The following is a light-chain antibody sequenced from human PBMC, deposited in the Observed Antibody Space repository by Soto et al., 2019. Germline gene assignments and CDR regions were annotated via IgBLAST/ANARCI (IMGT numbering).Light chain of an antibody. CDR1: QSISSW. CDR2: KAS. J-gene: IGKJ1*01. CDR3: QRYDGFPWA. V-gene: IGKV1-5*03. Sequence: DIQMTQSPSTLSASVGDRVTLTCRASQSISSWLAWYQQKPGKAPKLLIYKASNLESGVPSRFSGSGSGTEFTLTIISLQPDDYATYVCQRYDGFPWAFGQGTKVEMK.